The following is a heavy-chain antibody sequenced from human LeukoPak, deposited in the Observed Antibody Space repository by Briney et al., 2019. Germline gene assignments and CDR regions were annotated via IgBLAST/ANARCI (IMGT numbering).Heavy chain of an antibody. CDR3: ATGSYYEGYYYYYMDV. D-gene: IGHD1-26*01. V-gene: IGHV3-30*02. CDR2: IRYDGSNK. J-gene: IGHJ6*03. CDR1: GFTFSSYG. Sequence: GGSLRLSCAASGFTFSSYGMHWVRQAPGKGLEWVAFIRYDGSNKYYADSVKGRFTISRDNSKNTLYLQMNSLRAEDTAVYYCATGSYYEGYYYYYMDVWGKGTTVTVSS.